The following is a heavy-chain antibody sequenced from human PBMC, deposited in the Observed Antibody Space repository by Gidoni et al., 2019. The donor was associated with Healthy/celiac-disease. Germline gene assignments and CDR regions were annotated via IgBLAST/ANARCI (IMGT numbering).Heavy chain of an antibody. CDR3: ASPITMVREWVFDY. D-gene: IGHD3-10*01. J-gene: IGHJ4*02. V-gene: IGHV1-69*04. CDR2: IIPILGIA. CDR1: GGTFSSYA. Sequence: QVQLVQSGPEVKKPGSSVKVSCKASGGTFSSYAILWVRQAPGQGLEWMGRIIPILGIANYAHKFQGRVTITADKSTSTAYMELSSLRSEDTAVYYCASPITMVREWVFDYWGQGTLVTVSS.